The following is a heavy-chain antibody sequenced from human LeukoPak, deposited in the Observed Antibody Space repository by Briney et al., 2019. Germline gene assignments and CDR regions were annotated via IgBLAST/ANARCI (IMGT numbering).Heavy chain of an antibody. J-gene: IGHJ6*02. CDR1: GFTFSDYY. CDR2: ISSSGSTI. CDR3: ARVGVHGSARPPHYGMDV. Sequence: GGSLRLTCAASGFTFSDYYMSRIRQAPGKGLEWVSYISSSGSTIYYADSVKGRFTISRDNAKNSLYLQMNSLRAEDTAVYYCARVGVHGSARPPHYGMDVWGQGTTVTVSS. V-gene: IGHV3-11*01. D-gene: IGHD3-16*01.